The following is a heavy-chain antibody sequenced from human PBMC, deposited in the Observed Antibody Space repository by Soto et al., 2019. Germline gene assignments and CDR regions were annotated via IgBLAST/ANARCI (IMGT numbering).Heavy chain of an antibody. CDR3: ARDLLAGQQLVIPWFHP. D-gene: IGHD1-26*01. CDR1: GFAFSSFN. V-gene: IGHV3-21*01. J-gene: IGHJ5*02. CDR2: IFTRSSQI. Sequence: GGSLRLSCAASGFAFSSFNMNWVRQAPGKGLEWVSSIFTRSSQIYYADSVKGRFTISRDDAKNSLFLQMNSLSVEDTAVYYCARDLLAGQQLVIPWFHPWGQGTLVTVSS.